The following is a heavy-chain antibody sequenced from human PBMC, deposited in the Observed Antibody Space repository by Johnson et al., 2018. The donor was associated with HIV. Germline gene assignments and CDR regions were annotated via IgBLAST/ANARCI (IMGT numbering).Heavy chain of an antibody. CDR1: GFTFSSYA. Sequence: VLFVASGGGLVQPGGSLRLSCAASGFTFSSYAMSWVRQAPGKGLEWGSAIRGSGGSTYYADSVKGRFTISRDNSKNTLFLQMNSLRAEDTAMYFCARGGPFHAFDIWGHGTTVTVSS. V-gene: IGHV3-23*04. CDR3: ARGGPFHAFDI. CDR2: IRGSGGST. J-gene: IGHJ3*02. D-gene: IGHD2-21*01.